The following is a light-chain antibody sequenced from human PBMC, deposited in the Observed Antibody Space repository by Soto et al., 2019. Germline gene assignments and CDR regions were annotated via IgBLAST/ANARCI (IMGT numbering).Light chain of an antibody. Sequence: QSALTQPASVSGSPGQSITISCTGTNSDIGAYNYVSWYQQHPGKAPKMMIFGVSDRPSGISSRFSGSKSDNTASLTISGLQAEDEADYYGSSYTRSSTRIFGGGTKVTVL. CDR3: SSYTRSSTRI. CDR1: NSDIGAYNY. CDR2: GVS. J-gene: IGLJ2*01. V-gene: IGLV2-14*03.